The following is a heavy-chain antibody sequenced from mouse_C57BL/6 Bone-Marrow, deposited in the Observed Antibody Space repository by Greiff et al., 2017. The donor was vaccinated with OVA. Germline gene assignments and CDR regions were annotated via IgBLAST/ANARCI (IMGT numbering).Heavy chain of an antibody. V-gene: IGHV1-81*01. J-gene: IGHJ2*01. Sequence: VHLVESGAELARPGASVKLSCKASGYTFTSYGISWVKQRTGQGLEWIGEIYPRSGNTYYNEKFKGKATLTADKSSSTAYMELRSLTSEDSAVYFCARSGVTTVVEGYWGQGTTLTVSS. CDR2: IYPRSGNT. D-gene: IGHD1-1*01. CDR1: GYTFTSYG. CDR3: ARSGVTTVVEGY.